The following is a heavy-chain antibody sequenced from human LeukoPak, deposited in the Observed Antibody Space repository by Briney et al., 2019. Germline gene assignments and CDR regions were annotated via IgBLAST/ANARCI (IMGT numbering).Heavy chain of an antibody. CDR2: ISGSGGST. CDR3: AKGYYFDILSGYSSLDS. Sequence: PGGSLRLSCAASGFTFSSYAMSWVRRAPGKGLEWVSAISGSGGSTYYADSVKGRFTISRDDSKNTLYLQMNSLRAEDTAAYYCAKGYYFDILSGYSSLDSWGQGTLVTVSS. CDR1: GFTFSSYA. D-gene: IGHD3-9*01. J-gene: IGHJ4*02. V-gene: IGHV3-23*01.